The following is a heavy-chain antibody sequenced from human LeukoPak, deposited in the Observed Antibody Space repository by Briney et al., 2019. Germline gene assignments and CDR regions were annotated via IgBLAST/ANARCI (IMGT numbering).Heavy chain of an antibody. CDR2: IIPIFGTA. CDR1: GGTFSSYA. V-gene: IGHV1-69*13. Sequence: SVKVSCKASGGTFSSYAISWVRQAPGQGLEWMGGIIPIFGTANYAQKFQGRVTITADESTSTAYMELSSLRSEDTAVYYCARSRSPKDTAIFYWGQGTLVTVSS. J-gene: IGHJ4*02. D-gene: IGHD5-18*01. CDR3: ARSRSPKDTAIFY.